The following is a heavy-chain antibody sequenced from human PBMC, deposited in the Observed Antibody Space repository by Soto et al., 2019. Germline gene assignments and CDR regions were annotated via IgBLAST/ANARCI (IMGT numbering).Heavy chain of an antibody. D-gene: IGHD3-16*01. CDR2: IYSGGST. CDR3: ARSNSSPYAYYFDY. V-gene: IGHV3-53*01. Sequence: GGSLRLSCAASGFTVSSNYMSWVRQAPGKGLEWVSVIYSGGSTYYADSVKGRFTISRDNSKNTLYLQMNSLRAEDTAVYYCARSNSSPYAYYFDYWGQGTLVTVSS. CDR1: GFTVSSNY. J-gene: IGHJ4*02.